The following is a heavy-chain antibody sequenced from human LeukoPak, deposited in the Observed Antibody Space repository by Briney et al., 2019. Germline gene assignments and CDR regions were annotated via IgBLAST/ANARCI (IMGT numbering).Heavy chain of an antibody. CDR3: AKARGAIRYFDWLLDP. J-gene: IGHJ5*02. V-gene: IGHV3-30*02. Sequence: GGSLRLSCAASGFTFRSYGMHWVRQAPGKGLEWVAFIRYDGSNKDYADSVKGRFTISRDNSNNTLYLQMNSLRAEDTAVYYCAKARGAIRYFDWLLDPWGQGTLVTVSS. D-gene: IGHD3-9*01. CDR2: IRYDGSNK. CDR1: GFTFRSYG.